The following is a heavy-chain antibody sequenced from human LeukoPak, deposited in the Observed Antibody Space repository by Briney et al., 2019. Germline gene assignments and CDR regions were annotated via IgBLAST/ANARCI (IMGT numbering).Heavy chain of an antibody. CDR2: INPHNGGT. J-gene: IGHJ4*02. Sequence: ASVKVSCKASGYTFTGYYLHWVRRAPGQGLEWMGWINPHNGGTNYAQKFQGRVTMTRDTSITTAYMELSRLRSDDTAVYYCARGEEGGIIVVLWGQGTLVTVSS. CDR1: GYTFTGYY. V-gene: IGHV1-2*02. D-gene: IGHD3-22*01. CDR3: ARGEEGGIIVVL.